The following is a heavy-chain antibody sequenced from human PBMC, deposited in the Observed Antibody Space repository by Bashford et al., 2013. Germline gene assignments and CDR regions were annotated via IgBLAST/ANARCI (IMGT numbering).Heavy chain of an antibody. CDR3: ARGIFVGGWYTYAEYFQH. Sequence: SWIRQPPGKGLEWIGYIYYSGSTYYNPSLKSRVTISVDTSKNQFSLKLSSVTAADTAVYYCARGIFVGGWYTYAEYFQHWGQGTLVTVSS. V-gene: IGHV4-30-4*01. D-gene: IGHD6-19*01. J-gene: IGHJ1*01. CDR2: IYYSGST.